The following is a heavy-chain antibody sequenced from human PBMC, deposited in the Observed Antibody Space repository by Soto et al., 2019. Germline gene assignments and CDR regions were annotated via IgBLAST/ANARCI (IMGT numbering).Heavy chain of an antibody. J-gene: IGHJ4*02. V-gene: IGHV1-2*02. CDR2: INPNSGGT. CDR3: ARARASRGVAATQFPFDY. Sequence: ASVKVSCKASGYTFTGYYMHWVRQAPGQGLEWMGWINPNSGGTNYAQKFQGRVTMTRDTSISTAYMELSRLRSDDTAVYYCARARASRGVAATQFPFDYWGQGTLVTVS. CDR1: GYTFTGYY. D-gene: IGHD2-15*01.